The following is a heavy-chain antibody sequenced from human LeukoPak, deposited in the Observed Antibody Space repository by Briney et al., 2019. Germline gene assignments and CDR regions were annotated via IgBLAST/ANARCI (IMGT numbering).Heavy chain of an antibody. J-gene: IGHJ4*02. D-gene: IGHD3-10*01. V-gene: IGHV4-39*07. CDR1: GGSISSSSYY. CDR2: IYYSGTT. CDR3: ARDRYYYGSGSYYQY. Sequence: PSETLSLTCTVSGGSISSSSYYWGWIRQPPGKGLEWLGSIYYSGTTYYTPSLKSRVTISVDTSKNQFSLKLSSVTAADTAVYYCARDRYYYGSGSYYQYWGQGTLVTVSS.